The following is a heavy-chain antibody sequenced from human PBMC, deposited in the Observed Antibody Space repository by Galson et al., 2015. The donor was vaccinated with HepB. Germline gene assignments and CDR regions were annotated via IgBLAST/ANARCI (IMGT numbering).Heavy chain of an antibody. V-gene: IGHV3-30*04. J-gene: IGHJ4*02. CDR1: GFTFSSYA. D-gene: IGHD4-11*01. Sequence: SLRLSCAASGFTFSSYAMHWVRQAPGKGLEWVAVISYDGSNKYYADSVKGRFTISRDNSKNTLYLQMNSLRAEDTAVYYCARDSTVTPPDYWGQGTLVTVSS. CDR3: ARDSTVTPPDY. CDR2: ISYDGSNK.